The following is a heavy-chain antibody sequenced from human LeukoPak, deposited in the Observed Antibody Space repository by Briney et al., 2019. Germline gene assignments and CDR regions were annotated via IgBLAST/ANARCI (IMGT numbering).Heavy chain of an antibody. CDR3: ARAVGNNRPRGSSGPTRGNSNGQSIFDY. J-gene: IGHJ4*02. V-gene: IGHV3-11*04. Sequence: PGGSLRLSCAASGFTFSDYYMSWIRQAPGKGLEWVSYISSSSSTIYYADSVKGRFTISRDNAKNSLYLQMNSLRAEDTAVYYCARAVGNNRPRGSSGPTRGNSNGQSIFDYWGQGTLVTVSS. CDR2: ISSSSSTI. D-gene: IGHD4-23*01. CDR1: GFTFSDYY.